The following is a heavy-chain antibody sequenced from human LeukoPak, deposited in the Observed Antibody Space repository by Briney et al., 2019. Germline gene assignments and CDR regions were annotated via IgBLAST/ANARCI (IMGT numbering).Heavy chain of an antibody. CDR3: ARRGTTSGWQTNIDY. V-gene: IGHV4-39*02. CDR1: GGSISSSGYY. Sequence: PSETLSPTCTVSGGSISSSGYYWGWIRQPPGKGLEWIGSIYYGGDTYYNPSLKSRVTISVDTSKNHFSLKLSSVTAADTAVYYCARRGTTSGWQTNIDYWGQGTLVTVSS. D-gene: IGHD6-19*01. CDR2: IYYGGDT. J-gene: IGHJ4*02.